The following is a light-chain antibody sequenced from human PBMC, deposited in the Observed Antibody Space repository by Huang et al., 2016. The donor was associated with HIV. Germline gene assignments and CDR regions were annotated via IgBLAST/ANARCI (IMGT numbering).Light chain of an antibody. J-gene: IGKJ5*01. V-gene: IGKV3-11*01. CDR2: DAS. CDR1: QSVSNC. Sequence: EIVLTQSPATLSLSPGQRATLSCRASQSVSNCLPWYQQNPGQAPRLLIYDASTRATGIPARFSGSGSGTDFTLTISSLEPEDFVVYYCQQRSDWITFGQGTRLEMK. CDR3: QQRSDWIT.